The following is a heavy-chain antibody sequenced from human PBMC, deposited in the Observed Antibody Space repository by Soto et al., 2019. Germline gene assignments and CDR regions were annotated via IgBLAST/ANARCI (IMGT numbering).Heavy chain of an antibody. CDR1: GFTFDDYA. J-gene: IGHJ4*02. CDR3: AKGPSDVLRYFDWSSGLDY. Sequence: GGSLRLSCAASGFTFDDYAMHWFRQAPVKASEWVSGISWNSGSIGYADSVKGRFTISRDNAKNSLYLQMNSLRAEDTALYYCAKGPSDVLRYFDWSSGLDYWGQGTLVTVSS. CDR2: ISWNSGSI. D-gene: IGHD3-9*01. V-gene: IGHV3-9*01.